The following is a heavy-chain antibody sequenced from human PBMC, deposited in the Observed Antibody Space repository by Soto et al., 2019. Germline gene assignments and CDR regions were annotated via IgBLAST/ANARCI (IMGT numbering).Heavy chain of an antibody. CDR1: GFTFSSYG. CDR2: IWYDGSNK. Sequence: GGSLRLSCAASGFTFSSYGMHWVRQAPGKGLEWVAVIWYDGSNKYYADSVKGRFTISRDNSKNTLYLQMNSLRAEDTAVYYCARDLSGAAAGPHNWFDPWGQGTLVTVSS. D-gene: IGHD6-13*01. CDR3: ARDLSGAAAGPHNWFDP. J-gene: IGHJ5*02. V-gene: IGHV3-33*01.